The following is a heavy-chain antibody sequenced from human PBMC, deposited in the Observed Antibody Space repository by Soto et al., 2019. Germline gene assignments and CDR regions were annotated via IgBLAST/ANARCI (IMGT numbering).Heavy chain of an antibody. CDR3: ARHNYGSGSTYFDY. CDR1: GGSISSGGYY. V-gene: IGHV4-31*03. D-gene: IGHD3-10*01. J-gene: IGHJ4*02. Sequence: LSLTCTVSGGSISSGGYYWNWIRQHPGKGLEWIGYIYYSGSTYYNPSLKSRVTISVDTSKNQFSLKLNSMTAADTAVYYCARHNYGSGSTYFDYWGQGTLVTVSS. CDR2: IYYSGST.